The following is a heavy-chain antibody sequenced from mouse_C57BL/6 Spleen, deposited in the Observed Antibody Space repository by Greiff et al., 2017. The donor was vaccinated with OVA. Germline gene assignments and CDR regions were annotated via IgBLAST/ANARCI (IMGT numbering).Heavy chain of an antibody. V-gene: IGHV2-2*01. J-gene: IGHJ2*01. CDR2: IWSGGST. Sequence: QVQLKQSGPGLVQPSQSLSITCTVSGFSLTSYGVPWVRQSPGKGLEWLGVIWSGGSTAYNAAFISSLSISKNNSKSQVFFKMNSLQADDTAIYDCARNPYYSNYFDYWGQGTTLTVSS. CDR3: ARNPYYSNYFDY. D-gene: IGHD2-5*01. CDR1: GFSLTSYG.